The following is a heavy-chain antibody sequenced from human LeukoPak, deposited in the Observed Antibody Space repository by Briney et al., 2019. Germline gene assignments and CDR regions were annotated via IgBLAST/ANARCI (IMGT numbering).Heavy chain of an antibody. J-gene: IGHJ4*02. V-gene: IGHV4-59*01. CDR3: ARGGSSGYYNLYYFDY. Sequence: SETLSLTCTVSGGSISSYYWSWIRQPPGKGLEWIGYIYYSGSTNYNPSLRSRVTISVDTSKNQFSLKLSSVTAADTAVYYRARGGSSGYYNLYYFDYWGQGTLVTVSS. CDR2: IYYSGST. D-gene: IGHD3-22*01. CDR1: GGSISSYY.